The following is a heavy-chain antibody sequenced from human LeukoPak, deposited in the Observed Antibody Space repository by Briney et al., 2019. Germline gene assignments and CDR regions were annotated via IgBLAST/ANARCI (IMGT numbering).Heavy chain of an antibody. D-gene: IGHD3-10*01. V-gene: IGHV4-34*01. Sequence: SETLSLTCTVSGGSISSYYWSWIRQPPGKGLEWIGEINHSGSTNYNPSLKSRVTISVDTSKNQFSLKLSSVTAADTAVYYCARHSIWFGDQRRRNWFDPWGQGTLVTVSS. J-gene: IGHJ5*02. CDR3: ARHSIWFGDQRRRNWFDP. CDR1: GGSISSYY. CDR2: INHSGST.